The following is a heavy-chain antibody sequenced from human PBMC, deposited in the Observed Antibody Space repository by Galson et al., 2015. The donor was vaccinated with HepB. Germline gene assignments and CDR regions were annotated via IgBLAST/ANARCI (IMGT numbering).Heavy chain of an antibody. J-gene: IGHJ4*02. CDR2: MSGSGGST. D-gene: IGHD3-22*01. CDR1: GFRFNNYA. CDR3: AKNPYYASNGYYSFDY. Sequence: SLRLSCAASGFRFNNYAMSWVRRAPGKGLEWVSGMSGSGGSTYYVDSVKGRFTISRDNSKNTLWLQMNSLRVEETSVYYCAKNPYYASNGYYSFDYWGRGTLVTVSS. V-gene: IGHV3-23*01.